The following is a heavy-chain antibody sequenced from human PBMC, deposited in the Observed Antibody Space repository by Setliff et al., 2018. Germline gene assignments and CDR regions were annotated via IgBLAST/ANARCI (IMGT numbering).Heavy chain of an antibody. CDR2: INHRGST. D-gene: IGHD6-6*01. J-gene: IGHJ4*02. CDR3: ARGRNVAARLLDS. Sequence: PSETLSLTCAAYGGTFSDYYWTWIRQPPGKGLEWVGEINHRGSTNYNPSLKSRVTISVDTSKDQFSLKLISMTAADTAVYYCARGRNVAARLLDSWGQETLVTVSS. V-gene: IGHV4-34*01. CDR1: GGTFSDYY.